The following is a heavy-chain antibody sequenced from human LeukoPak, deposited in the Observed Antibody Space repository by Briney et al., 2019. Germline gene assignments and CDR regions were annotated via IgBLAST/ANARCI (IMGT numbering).Heavy chain of an antibody. CDR2: VKQDGTEK. V-gene: IGHV3-7*01. CDR1: GFTFRDYW. D-gene: IGHD6-13*01. Sequence: GGSLRLPCEASGFTFRDYWMTWVRQAPGKGLEWVANVKQDGTEKFYVDSVKGRFTISRDNGKNSLYLQMNSLRVGDTAIYYCARAGGTSWADYWGQGTLVTVSS. J-gene: IGHJ4*02. CDR3: ARAGGTSWADY.